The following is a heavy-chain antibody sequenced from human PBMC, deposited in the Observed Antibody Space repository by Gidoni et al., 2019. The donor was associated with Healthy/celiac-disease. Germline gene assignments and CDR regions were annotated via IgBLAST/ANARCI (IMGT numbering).Heavy chain of an antibody. CDR3: ARSLRNNWFDP. CDR1: GGSISSYY. J-gene: IGHJ5*02. CDR2: IYYSGST. D-gene: IGHD3-10*01. Sequence: QVQLQESGPGLVKPSETLSLTCTVSGGSISSYYWSWFRQPPGKGLEWIGYIYYSGSTNDNPSIKSRVTISVDTSKNQFSLKLSYVTAADTAVYYCARSLRNNWFDPWGQGTLVTVSS. V-gene: IGHV4-59*08.